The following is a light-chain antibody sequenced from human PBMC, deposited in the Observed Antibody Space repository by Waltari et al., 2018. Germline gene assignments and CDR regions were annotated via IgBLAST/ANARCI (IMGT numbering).Light chain of an antibody. V-gene: IGKV1-5*03. Sequence: DIQMTQSPSTLSAYVGDRVTITCRASQSISSWLAWYQQKPGKAPKLLIYRALSLESGVPSRFSGSGSGTEFTLTISSLQPDDFATYYCQQYNSYWYTFGQGTKLEI. CDR1: QSISSW. J-gene: IGKJ2*01. CDR3: QQYNSYWYT. CDR2: RAL.